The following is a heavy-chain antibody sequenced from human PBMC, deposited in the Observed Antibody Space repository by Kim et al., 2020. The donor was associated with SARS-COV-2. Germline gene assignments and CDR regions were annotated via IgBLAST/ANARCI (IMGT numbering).Heavy chain of an antibody. J-gene: IGHJ6*02. V-gene: IGHV1-2*02. CDR1: GYTFTGYY. Sequence: ASVKVSCKASGYTFTGYYMHWVRQAPGQGLEWMGWINPNSGGTNYAQKFQGRVTMTRDTSISTAYMELSRLRSDDTAVYYCARDLSRVVPAAPVYGMDVWGQGTTVTVSS. D-gene: IGHD2-2*01. CDR3: ARDLSRVVPAAPVYGMDV. CDR2: INPNSGGT.